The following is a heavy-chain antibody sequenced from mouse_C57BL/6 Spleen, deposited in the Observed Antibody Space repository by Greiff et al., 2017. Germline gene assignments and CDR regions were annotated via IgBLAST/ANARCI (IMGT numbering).Heavy chain of an antibody. Sequence: EVQLQQSGPELVKPGASVKISCKASGYSFTGYYMNWVKQSPEKSLEWIGEINPSTGGTTYNQKFKAKATLTVDKSSSTAYMQLKSLTSEDSAVYYCANYGSRNWYFDVWGTGTTVTVSS. CDR1: GYSFTGYY. D-gene: IGHD1-1*01. J-gene: IGHJ1*03. V-gene: IGHV1-42*01. CDR2: INPSTGGT. CDR3: ANYGSRNWYFDV.